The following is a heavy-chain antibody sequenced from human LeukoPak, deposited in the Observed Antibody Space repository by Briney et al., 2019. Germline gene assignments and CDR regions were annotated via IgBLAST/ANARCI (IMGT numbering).Heavy chain of an antibody. Sequence: GGSLRLSCAASGFTFSSYSMNWVRQAPGKGLEWVSSISSSSSYIYYADSVKGRFTISRDNAKNSLYPQMNSLRAEDTAVYYCARDLGPRDFWSGYYSIQFDYWGQGTLVTVSS. V-gene: IGHV3-21*01. CDR1: GFTFSSYS. CDR3: ARDLGPRDFWSGYYSIQFDY. D-gene: IGHD3-3*01. CDR2: ISSSSSYI. J-gene: IGHJ4*02.